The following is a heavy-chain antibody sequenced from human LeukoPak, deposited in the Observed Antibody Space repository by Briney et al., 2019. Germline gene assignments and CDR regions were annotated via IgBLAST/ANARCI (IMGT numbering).Heavy chain of an antibody. D-gene: IGHD2-15*01. V-gene: IGHV3-23*01. CDR3: ARVLRYCSGGNCYSGGLGYMDV. CDR1: GFTFSSYA. CDR2: ISGSGFST. J-gene: IGHJ6*03. Sequence: PGGSLRLSCAASGFTFSSYAMSWVRQAPGKGLEWVSAISGSGFSTYYADSVKGRFTISRDNAKNSLFLQMNSLRAEDTAVYYCARVLRYCSGGNCYSGGLGYMDVWGKGTTVTISS.